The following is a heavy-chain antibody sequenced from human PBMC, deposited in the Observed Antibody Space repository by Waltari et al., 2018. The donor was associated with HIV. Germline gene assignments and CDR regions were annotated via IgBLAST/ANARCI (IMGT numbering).Heavy chain of an antibody. V-gene: IGHV3-7*01. CDR3: ATRSYDYISRASAWFLDS. D-gene: IGHD3-10*01. CDR1: GFRFADHW. J-gene: IGHJ4*02. Sequence: ELLLVESGGGLVQPGGSLRLSCAASGFRFADHWMTWVRQAPGREREGVANINQDGSEEYYVDSVKGRFTISRDNARNSLYLQMNSLTAEDTALYYCATRSYDYISRASAWFLDSWGQGTLVTVSS. CDR2: INQDGSEE.